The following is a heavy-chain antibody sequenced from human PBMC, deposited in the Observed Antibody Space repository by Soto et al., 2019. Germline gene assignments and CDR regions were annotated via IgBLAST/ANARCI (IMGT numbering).Heavy chain of an antibody. CDR1: GFTFSSYS. CDR3: ARGYGGIPDWFDP. Sequence: PGGSLRLSCAASGFTFSSYSMNWVRQAPGKGLEWVSYISSSSSTIYYADSVKGRFTISRDNAKNSLYLQMNSLRAEDTAVYYCARGYGGIPDWFDPWGQGTLVTVSS. J-gene: IGHJ5*02. CDR2: ISSSSSTI. V-gene: IGHV3-48*01. D-gene: IGHD4-17*01.